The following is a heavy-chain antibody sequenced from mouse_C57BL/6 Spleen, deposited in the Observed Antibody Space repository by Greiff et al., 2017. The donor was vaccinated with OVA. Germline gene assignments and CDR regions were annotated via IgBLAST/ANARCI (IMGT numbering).Heavy chain of an antibody. D-gene: IGHD1-1*01. CDR1: GYTFTSYG. J-gene: IGHJ2*01. CDR3: AKEGGDYGEDY. CDR2: IYPRSGNT. V-gene: IGHV1-81*01. Sequence: VMLVESGAELARPGASVKLSCKASGYTFTSYGISWVKQRTGQGLEWIGEIYPRSGNTYYNEKFKGKATLTADKSSSTAYMELRSLTSEDSAVYFCAKEGGDYGEDYWGQGTTLTVSS.